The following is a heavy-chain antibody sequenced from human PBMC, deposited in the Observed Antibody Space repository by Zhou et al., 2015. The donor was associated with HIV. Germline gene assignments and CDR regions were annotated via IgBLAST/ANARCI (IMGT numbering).Heavy chain of an antibody. CDR3: ARAPGTYYYDSSGSGYYGMDV. J-gene: IGHJ6*02. V-gene: IGHV1-46*01. D-gene: IGHD3-22*01. CDR1: GYTFTSYY. CDR2: INPSGGST. Sequence: QVQLVQSGAEVKKPGASVKVSCKASGYTFTSYYMHWVRQAPGQGLEWMGIINPSGGSTSYAQKFQGRVTMTRDTSTSTVYMELSSLRSEDTAVYYCARAPGTYYYDSSGSGYYGMDVWGQGTTGHRLL.